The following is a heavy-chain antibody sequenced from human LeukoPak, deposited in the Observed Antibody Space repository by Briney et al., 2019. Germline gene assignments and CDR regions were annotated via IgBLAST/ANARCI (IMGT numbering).Heavy chain of an antibody. CDR1: GFTFSSYS. CDR2: IKYDASST. Sequence: PGGSLRLSCAASGFTFSSYSMNWVRQAPGKGLVWVSRIKYDASSTSYADSVKGRFTISRDNSKNTLYLQMNSLRAEDTAVYYCAKRERVVVPAAPYNYYYMDVWGKGTTVTVSS. CDR3: AKRERVVVPAAPYNYYYMDV. J-gene: IGHJ6*03. D-gene: IGHD2-2*01. V-gene: IGHV3-74*01.